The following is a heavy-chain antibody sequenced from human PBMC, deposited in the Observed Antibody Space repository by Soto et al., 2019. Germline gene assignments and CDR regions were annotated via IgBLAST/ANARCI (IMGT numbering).Heavy chain of an antibody. CDR2: INPSGGST. D-gene: IGHD3-22*01. CDR3: ARGGYYYENSGQNAYDY. Sequence: GASVKVSCKASGYTFTSYYMHWVRQAPGQGLEWMGIINPSGGSTSYAQKFQGRVTMTRDTSTSTVYMELSSLRSEDTAVYYCARGGYYYENSGQNAYDYWGQGILVTVSS. V-gene: IGHV1-46*01. J-gene: IGHJ4*01. CDR1: GYTFTSYY.